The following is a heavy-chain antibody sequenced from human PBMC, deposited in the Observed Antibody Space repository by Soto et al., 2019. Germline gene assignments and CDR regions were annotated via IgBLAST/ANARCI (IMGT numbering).Heavy chain of an antibody. CDR3: ALALGPTTGLDY. D-gene: IGHD1-26*01. CDR1: GASTVSHYH. Sequence: VQLQESGPGLVKPSQTLSLTCSVSGASTVSHYHWTWIRQPPGKGLAWMGYIFNSGTTFYNPSLPSRLSMSMDTSGNHVSLELRSVTAADTAVYYCALALGPTTGLDYWGQGTLVTVSS. CDR2: IFNSGTT. J-gene: IGHJ4*02. V-gene: IGHV4-31*02.